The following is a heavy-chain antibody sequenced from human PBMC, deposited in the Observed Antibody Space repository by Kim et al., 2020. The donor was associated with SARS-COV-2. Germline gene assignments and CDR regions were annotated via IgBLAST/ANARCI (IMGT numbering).Heavy chain of an antibody. Sequence: ASVKVSCKASGYIFTNFGISWVRQAPGQGLEWMGWNSGHSGNTNHAQKLQDRVTMTTDTSTSTAYMEVRNLRSDDTAVYYCARAFQQLGRYQYYGMDVWGQGTTVTVSS. CDR2: NSGHSGNT. CDR1: GYIFTNFG. J-gene: IGHJ6*02. V-gene: IGHV1-18*01. D-gene: IGHD6-13*01. CDR3: ARAFQQLGRYQYYGMDV.